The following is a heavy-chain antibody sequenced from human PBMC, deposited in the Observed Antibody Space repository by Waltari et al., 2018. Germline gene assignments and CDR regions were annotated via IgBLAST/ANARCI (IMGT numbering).Heavy chain of an antibody. CDR2: IKQDGSEK. CDR3: ARGGSSPFAYYGMDV. J-gene: IGHJ6*02. D-gene: IGHD3-10*01. Sequence: EAQLVESGGGLVQPGGSLRLSCAASGFTFSSYWMSWVRQAPGKGLEWVANIKQDGSEKYYVDSVKGRFTISRDNAKNSLYLQMNSLRAEDTAVYYCARGGSSPFAYYGMDVWGQGTTVTVSS. V-gene: IGHV3-7*03. CDR1: GFTFSSYW.